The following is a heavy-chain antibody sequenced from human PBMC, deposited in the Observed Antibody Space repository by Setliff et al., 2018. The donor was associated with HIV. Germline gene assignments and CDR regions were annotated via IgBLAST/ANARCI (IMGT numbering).Heavy chain of an antibody. CDR2: IYTTGST. CDR1: GGSMSTHY. V-gene: IGHV4-59*11. CDR3: ASGSPFDGFDM. J-gene: IGHJ3*02. Sequence: SETLSLTCTVSGGSMSTHYWSWIRQTPGKGLEWVGHIYTTGSTHYNPSLRSRVTISIDTSKSHFSLRLKSVTAADTALYYCASGSPFDGFDMWGQGTMVTVSS. D-gene: IGHD1-26*01.